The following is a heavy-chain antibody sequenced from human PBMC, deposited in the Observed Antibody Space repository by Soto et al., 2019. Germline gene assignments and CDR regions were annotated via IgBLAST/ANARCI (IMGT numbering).Heavy chain of an antibody. V-gene: IGHV5-51*01. Sequence: GEALKICYKGSEHMFSSCCIGGVRQLPEKGLEWIGMIYPGDSDTTYNPSFQGQVTMSADKSISTAYLQWSSLKASDSATYYCASQVCKGGYLRYALAVWGQGTTVPVSS. D-gene: IGHD3-16*01. J-gene: IGHJ6*02. CDR1: EHMFSSCC. CDR3: ASQVCKGGYLRYALAV. CDR2: IYPGDSDT.